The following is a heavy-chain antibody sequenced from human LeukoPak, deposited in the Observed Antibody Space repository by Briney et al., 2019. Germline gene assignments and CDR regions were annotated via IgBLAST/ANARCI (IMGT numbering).Heavy chain of an antibody. J-gene: IGHJ5*02. D-gene: IGHD6-13*01. CDR3: AADPGYSSSWYPS. V-gene: IGHV1-24*01. CDR2: FDPEDGET. Sequence: ASVKVSCKVSGYTLTELSMHWVRQAPGKGLEWMGGFDPEDGETNYAQKFQERVTITRDMSTSTAYMELSSLRSEDTAVYYCAADPGYSSSWYPSWGQGTLVTVSS. CDR1: GYTLTELS.